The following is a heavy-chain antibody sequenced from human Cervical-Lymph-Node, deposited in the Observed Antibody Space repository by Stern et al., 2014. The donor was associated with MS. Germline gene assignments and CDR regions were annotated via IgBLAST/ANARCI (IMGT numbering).Heavy chain of an antibody. CDR3: ARGEKQWLSLWDY. V-gene: IGHV1-69*01. J-gene: IGHJ4*02. CDR1: GGTFSSYA. D-gene: IGHD6-19*01. CDR2: IIPIFGTA. Sequence: VQLLQSGAEVKKPGSSVKVSCKASGGTFSSYAISWVRQAPGQGLEWMGGIIPIFGTANYPQKFQGRVTITAAESKSTAYMELSSLRSEDTAVYYCARGEKQWLSLWDYWGQGTLVTVSS.